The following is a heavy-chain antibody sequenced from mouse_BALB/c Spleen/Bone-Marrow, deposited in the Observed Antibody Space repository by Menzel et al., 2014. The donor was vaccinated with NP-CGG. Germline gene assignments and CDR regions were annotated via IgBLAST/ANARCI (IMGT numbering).Heavy chain of an antibody. Sequence: QVQLQQSGAELVMPGASVKLSCKASGYTFTSYWINWVKQRPGQGLEWIGNIYPSDSYTNYNQKFKDKATLTVDKSSSTAYMQLSSPTSEDSAVYYCTRRDRYDYYAMDYWGQGTSVTVSS. J-gene: IGHJ4*01. CDR2: IYPSDSYT. CDR3: TRRDRYDYYAMDY. V-gene: IGHV1-69*01. D-gene: IGHD2-14*01. CDR1: GYTFTSYW.